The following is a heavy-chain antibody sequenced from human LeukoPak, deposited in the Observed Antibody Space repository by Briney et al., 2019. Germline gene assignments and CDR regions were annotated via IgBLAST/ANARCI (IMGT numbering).Heavy chain of an antibody. CDR2: ISGSGDKT. V-gene: IGHV3-23*01. CDR1: GFPFSGYA. Sequence: GGSLRLSCAASGFPFSGYAMSWVRQAPGKGLEWVSSISGSGDKTYYADPVKGRFTISRDNSRNTLYVQMNSLRAEDTAVYYCAKDCSSASCQRLFDSWGQGTLVTVSS. J-gene: IGHJ4*02. CDR3: AKDCSSASCQRLFDS. D-gene: IGHD2-2*01.